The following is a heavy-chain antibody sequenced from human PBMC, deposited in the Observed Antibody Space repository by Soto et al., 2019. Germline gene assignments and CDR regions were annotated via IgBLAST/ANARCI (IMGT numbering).Heavy chain of an antibody. Sequence: PGGSLRLSCAASGFTFSSYSMNWVRQAPGKGLEWVSSISSSSSYIYYADSVKGRFTISRDNSKNTLYLQMNSLRAEDTAVYYCARDIAAAGTASRYGMDVWGQGTTVTVSS. CDR2: ISSSSSYI. CDR1: GFTFSSYS. D-gene: IGHD6-13*01. CDR3: ARDIAAAGTASRYGMDV. V-gene: IGHV3-21*01. J-gene: IGHJ6*02.